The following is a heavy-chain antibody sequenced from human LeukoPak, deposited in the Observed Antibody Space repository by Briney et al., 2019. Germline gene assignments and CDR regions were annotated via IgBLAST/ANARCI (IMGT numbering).Heavy chain of an antibody. V-gene: IGHV4-39*07. J-gene: IGHJ4*02. CDR3: ATIKRGNIYGYFDF. CDR2: ISSSGNT. CDR1: GGSINSGTYL. D-gene: IGHD5-18*01. Sequence: SETLSLTCTVSGGSINSGTYLWGCIRQSPGKGLEWIGSISSSGNTYYNPSLKSRVTVSVDTSKNQFSLKVTSVTAADTAVYYCATIKRGNIYGYFDFWGQGILVTVSS.